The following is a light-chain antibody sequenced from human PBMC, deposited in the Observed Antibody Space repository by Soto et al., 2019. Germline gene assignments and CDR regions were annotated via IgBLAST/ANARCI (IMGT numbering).Light chain of an antibody. J-gene: IGLJ1*01. V-gene: IGLV2-11*01. CDR3: CSYAGSGTDNYV. Sequence: QSALTQPRSVSGSPGQSVTISCTGTNSDVGGYNYVSWYQQYPGKAPKLMISGVSERPSGVPDRFSGSKSGNTASLTISGLQAEDEADYYCCSYAGSGTDNYVFGSGTKLTVL. CDR2: GVS. CDR1: NSDVGGYNY.